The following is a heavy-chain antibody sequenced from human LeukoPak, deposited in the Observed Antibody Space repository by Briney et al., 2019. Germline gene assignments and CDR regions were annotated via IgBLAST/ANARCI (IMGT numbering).Heavy chain of an antibody. CDR2: IYYSGGT. Sequence: SQTLSLTCTVSGGSISSGDYYWSWIRQPPGKGLEWIGYIYYSGGTYYNPSLKSRVTISVDTSKNQFSLKLSSVTAADTAVYYCARTDIVVVPAAISWFDPWGQGTLVTVSS. J-gene: IGHJ5*02. CDR1: GGSISSGDYY. CDR3: ARTDIVVVPAAISWFDP. D-gene: IGHD2-2*02. V-gene: IGHV4-30-4*08.